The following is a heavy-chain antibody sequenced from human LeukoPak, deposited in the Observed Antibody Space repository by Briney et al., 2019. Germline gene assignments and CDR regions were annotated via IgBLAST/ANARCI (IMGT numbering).Heavy chain of an antibody. CDR1: GFTFSDYY. Sequence: GGSLRLSCAASGFTFSDYYMSWIRQAPGKGLEWVSYISSSSSYTNYADSVKGRFTISRDNAKNSLYLQMNSLRAEDTAVYYCARGRGSSWYREGTNFDYWGQGTLVTVSS. D-gene: IGHD6-13*01. V-gene: IGHV3-11*06. CDR3: ARGRGSSWYREGTNFDY. J-gene: IGHJ4*02. CDR2: ISSSSSYT.